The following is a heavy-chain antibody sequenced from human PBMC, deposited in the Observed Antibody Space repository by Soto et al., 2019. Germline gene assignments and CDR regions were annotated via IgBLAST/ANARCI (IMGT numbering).Heavy chain of an antibody. CDR3: AITFGGPRTNYDFWSGYYPSFDY. D-gene: IGHD3-3*01. J-gene: IGHJ4*02. CDR2: MNPNSGNT. V-gene: IGHV1-8*01. CDR1: GYTFTSYD. Sequence: ASVKVSCKASGYTFTSYDINWVRQATGQGLEWMGWMNPNSGNTGYAQKFQGRVTMTRNTSISTAYMELSSLRSEDTAVYYCAITFGGPRTNYDFWSGYYPSFDYWGQGTLVTVSS.